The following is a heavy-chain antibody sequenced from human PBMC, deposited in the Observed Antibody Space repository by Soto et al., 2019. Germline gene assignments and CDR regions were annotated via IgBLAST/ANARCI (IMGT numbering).Heavy chain of an antibody. D-gene: IGHD2-21*02. CDR3: ARGRVPRILSTVVVTAIPTLDY. V-gene: IGHV4-34*01. CDR2: INHSGST. J-gene: IGHJ4*02. CDR1: GGSFSGYY. Sequence: SETLSLTCAVYGGSFSGYYWSWIRQPPGKGLEWIGEINHSGSTNYNPSLKSRVTISVDTSKNQFSLKLSSVTAADTAVYYCARGRVPRILSTVVVTAIPTLDYWGQGTLVTVSS.